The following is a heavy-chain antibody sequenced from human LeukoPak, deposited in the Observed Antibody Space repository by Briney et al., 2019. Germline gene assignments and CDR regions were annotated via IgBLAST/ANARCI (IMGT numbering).Heavy chain of an antibody. CDR2: ISGSGGST. J-gene: IGHJ6*02. V-gene: IGHV3-23*01. Sequence: GGSLRLSCAASGFTFSSYAMSWVRQAPGKGLEWVLAISGSGGSTYYADSVKGRFTVSRDNSKNTLSLRMNSLSAEDTAVYYCAKTFNNYGTSYYGMDVWGQGTTVTVSS. D-gene: IGHD4-11*01. CDR1: GFTFSSYA. CDR3: AKTFNNYGTSYYGMDV.